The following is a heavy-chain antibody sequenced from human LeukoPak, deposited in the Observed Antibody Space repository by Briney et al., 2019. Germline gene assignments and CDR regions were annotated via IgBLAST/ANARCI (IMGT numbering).Heavy chain of an antibody. CDR3: ARVLGHYYDSSGYYLNRFDP. J-gene: IGHJ5*02. Sequence: ASVKVSCKASGYTFTSYGISWVRQAPGQGLEWMGWISAYNGNTNYAQKLQGRVTMTTDTSTSTAYMELRSLRSDDTAVYYCARVLGHYYDSSGYYLNRFDPWGQGTLVTVSS. D-gene: IGHD3-22*01. CDR1: GYTFTSYG. V-gene: IGHV1-18*01. CDR2: ISAYNGNT.